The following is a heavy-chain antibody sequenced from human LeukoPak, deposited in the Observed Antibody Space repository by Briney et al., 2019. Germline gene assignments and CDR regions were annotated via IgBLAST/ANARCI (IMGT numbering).Heavy chain of an antibody. D-gene: IGHD6-19*01. CDR3: ARGSALAGIVDY. Sequence: PSATLSLTCAVYGGSFSGYYWSWIRQPPGKGLEWIGEINHSGSTNYNPSLKSRVTISVDTSKNQFSLKLSSVTAADTAVYYCARGSALAGIVDYWGQGTLVTVSS. V-gene: IGHV4-34*01. CDR1: GGSFSGYY. CDR2: INHSGST. J-gene: IGHJ4*02.